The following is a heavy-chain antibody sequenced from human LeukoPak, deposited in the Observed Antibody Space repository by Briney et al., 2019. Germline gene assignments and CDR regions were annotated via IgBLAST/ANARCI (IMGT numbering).Heavy chain of an antibody. J-gene: IGHJ6*03. D-gene: IGHD1-26*01. CDR1: GFTFSSYE. CDR3: ARAVGATDDYYYYYYMDV. V-gene: IGHV3-48*03. CDR2: ISSSGTPI. Sequence: GGSLRLSCAASGFTFSSYEMNWVGQAPGKGGEGVSYISSSGTPIYYAASVKRRFPISRDNATNSLYLQMNSLRAEDAAVYYCARAVGATDDYYYYYYMDVWGKGTTVTVSS.